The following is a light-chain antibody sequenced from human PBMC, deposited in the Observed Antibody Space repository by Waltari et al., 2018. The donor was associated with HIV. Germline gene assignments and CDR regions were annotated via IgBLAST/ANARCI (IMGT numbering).Light chain of an antibody. Sequence: QSALTQPRSVSGSPGQSVTISCTGTSLNVGGYNYVSRVQQHPGKAPNPIIYDVTQRPSGAPDRCSASKSGNTASLTISGLQAGDEADYFCCSYAGSYTWVFGTGTELTVL. CDR1: SLNVGGYNY. CDR2: DVT. V-gene: IGLV2-11*01. CDR3: CSYAGSYTWV. J-gene: IGLJ3*02.